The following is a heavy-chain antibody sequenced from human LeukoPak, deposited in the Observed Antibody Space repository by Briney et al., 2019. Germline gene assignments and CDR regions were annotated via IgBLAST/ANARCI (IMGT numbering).Heavy chain of an antibody. CDR3: ARIEAAMVFYYYMDV. CDR1: GGSISSSSYY. D-gene: IGHD5-18*01. J-gene: IGHJ6*03. V-gene: IGHV4-39*01. CDR2: IYYSGST. Sequence: PSETLSLTCTVSGGSISSSSYYWGWIRQPPGKGLEWIGSIYYSGSTYYNPSLKSRVTISVDTSKNQFSLKLSSVTAADTAVYYCARIEAAMVFYYYMDVWGKGTTVTVSS.